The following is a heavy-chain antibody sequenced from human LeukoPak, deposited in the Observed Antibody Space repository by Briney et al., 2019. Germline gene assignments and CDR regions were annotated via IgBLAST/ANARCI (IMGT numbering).Heavy chain of an antibody. Sequence: PGGSLRLSCAASGFTFSSYGMHWVRQAPGKGLEWVAVIWYDGSNKYYADSVKGRFTISRDNSKNTLYLQMNSLRAEDTAVYYCAKDRGSSWSYGMDVWGQGTTVTVSS. CDR1: GFTFSSYG. CDR2: IWYDGSNK. CDR3: AKDRGSSWSYGMDV. D-gene: IGHD6-13*01. J-gene: IGHJ6*02. V-gene: IGHV3-33*06.